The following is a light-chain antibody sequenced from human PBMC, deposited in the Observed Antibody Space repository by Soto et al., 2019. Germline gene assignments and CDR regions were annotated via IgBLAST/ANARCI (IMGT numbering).Light chain of an antibody. Sequence: DIPMTQSPSTLSTSVGDTVTITCRASQSIGIWLSWFQQKPGKAPNLLIYKASTLESGVPSRFRGRGSATNFTLTILSLQPDDFATYYCQQYDTFPFTFAQGTRL. V-gene: IGKV1-5*03. CDR1: QSIGIW. J-gene: IGKJ2*01. CDR3: QQYDTFPFT. CDR2: KAS.